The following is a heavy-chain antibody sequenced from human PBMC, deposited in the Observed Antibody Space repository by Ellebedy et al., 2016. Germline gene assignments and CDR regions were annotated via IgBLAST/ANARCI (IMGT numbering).Heavy chain of an antibody. Sequence: SLKISXTGYGFTFDEFAMHWVRQVPGKGLEWVSGISWNSGNIAYAGSVKGRFTISRDNAKNSLYLQMNSLRAEDTALYYCAKDMVLHSSSGYYYMDVWGKGTTVTVS. CDR1: GFTFDEFA. CDR2: ISWNSGNI. J-gene: IGHJ6*03. D-gene: IGHD2-15*01. CDR3: AKDMVLHSSSGYYYMDV. V-gene: IGHV3-9*01.